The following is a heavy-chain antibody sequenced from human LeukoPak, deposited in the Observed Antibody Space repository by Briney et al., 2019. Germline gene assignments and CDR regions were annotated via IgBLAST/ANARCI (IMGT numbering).Heavy chain of an antibody. CDR2: ISISSTYT. D-gene: IGHD1-14*01. CDR1: GFSFRDDY. Sequence: GGSLSLSCAASGFSFRDDYISWTRQAPGKGLEWLCYISISSTYTKYADSVKGRFTISRDNAKSSLYLQMNSLREEDTAVYYCARQPRSQNFDSWAQGTLVTVSS. V-gene: IGHV3-11*03. CDR3: ARQPRSQNFDS. J-gene: IGHJ4*02.